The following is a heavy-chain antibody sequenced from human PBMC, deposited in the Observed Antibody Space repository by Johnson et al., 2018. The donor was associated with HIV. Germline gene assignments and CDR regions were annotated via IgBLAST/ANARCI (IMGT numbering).Heavy chain of an antibody. D-gene: IGHD3-10*01. Sequence: VQLVESGGGLVQPGRSLRLSCTASGFTFGDYAMSWFRQAPGKGLEWVGFIRSKAYGGTTEYAASVKDRFTVSRDDSKSIAFLQMNSLKTEDTAMYYCSGGRDLRAVDIWGPGTMVTVSS. V-gene: IGHV3-49*03. CDR3: SGGRDLRAVDI. CDR2: IRSKAYGGTT. CDR1: GFTFGDYA. J-gene: IGHJ3*02.